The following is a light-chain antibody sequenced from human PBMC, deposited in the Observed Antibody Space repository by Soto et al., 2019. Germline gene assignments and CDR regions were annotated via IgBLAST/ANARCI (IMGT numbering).Light chain of an antibody. J-gene: IGKJ1*01. V-gene: IGKV1-27*01. CDR1: RDITDY. CDR2: AAS. Sequence: DIQMTQSPSTLSASVGDRVTITCRASRDITDYLAWYQQKPGQVPKLLIYAASTLQSGVQSRFTASGSGTDFTLTITGLRPEDFATYYCKNYDSAPWTFGQGTKVDIK. CDR3: KNYDSAPWT.